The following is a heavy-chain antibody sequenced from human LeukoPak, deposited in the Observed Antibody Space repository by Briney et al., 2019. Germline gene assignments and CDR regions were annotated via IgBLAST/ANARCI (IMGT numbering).Heavy chain of an antibody. CDR1: GFTFSDHY. V-gene: IGHV3-72*01. CDR3: ARVSGSFHFDY. CDR2: TRKKINGYTT. J-gene: IGHJ4*02. D-gene: IGHD1-26*01. Sequence: GGSLRLSCTASGFTFSDHYMDWVRPAPGKGLERVARTRKKINGYTTEYAASVKGRFTISRDASKHSLYLQMTSQKSEDTAVYYCARVSGSFHFDYWGQGTLVTVSS.